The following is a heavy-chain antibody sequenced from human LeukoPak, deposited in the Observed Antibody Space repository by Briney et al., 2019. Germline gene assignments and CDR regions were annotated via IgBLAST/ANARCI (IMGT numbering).Heavy chain of an antibody. J-gene: IGHJ4*02. D-gene: IGHD2/OR15-2a*01. V-gene: IGHV3-30*18. CDR1: GFTFSSYG. CDR2: ISYDGSNK. Sequence: GGSLTLSCAASGFTFSSYGMHWVRQAPGKGLEWVGVISYDGSNKYYADSVKGRFTISRDNSKNTLYLQMNSLRAEDTAVYYCAKGFLGLWPPDYWGQGTLVTVSS. CDR3: AKGFLGLWPPDY.